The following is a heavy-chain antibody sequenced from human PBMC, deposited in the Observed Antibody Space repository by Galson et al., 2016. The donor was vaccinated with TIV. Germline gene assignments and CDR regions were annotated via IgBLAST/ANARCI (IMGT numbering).Heavy chain of an antibody. CDR2: LSLSGAYT. Sequence: SLRLSCAASGFSFRNYVMSWVRLAPGKGLEWVSSLSLSGAYTYYADSVKGRFTISRDNAKYTLFLQLNSLRAGDTAIYYCAKVGKSGDYSWDAFDVWGQETVVTVSS. CDR1: GFSFRNYV. D-gene: IGHD1-26*01. J-gene: IGHJ3*01. V-gene: IGHV3-23*01. CDR3: AKVGKSGDYSWDAFDV.